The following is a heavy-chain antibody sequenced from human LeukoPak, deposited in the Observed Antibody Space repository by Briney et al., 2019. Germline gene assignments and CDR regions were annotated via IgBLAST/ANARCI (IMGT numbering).Heavy chain of an antibody. CDR1: GGSISTDLYY. CDR2: IYSNGWT. CDR3: ARGSGWNSFDP. V-gene: IGHV4-61*02. D-gene: IGHD6-19*01. J-gene: IGHJ5*02. Sequence: SLSLTCTVSGGSISTDLYYWTWIRQPAGKGLEWIGRIYSNGWTDYNPPLKSRVSISIDTSKNHFSLKMSLATAADTALYYCARGSGWNSFDPWGQGSLVLVSS.